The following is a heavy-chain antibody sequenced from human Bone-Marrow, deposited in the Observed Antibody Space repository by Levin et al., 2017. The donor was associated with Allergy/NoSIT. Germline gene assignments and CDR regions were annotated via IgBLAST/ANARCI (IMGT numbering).Heavy chain of an antibody. D-gene: IGHD3-22*01. CDR1: GITFSFYA. J-gene: IGHJ3*02. V-gene: IGHV3-23*01. CDR3: AKEYDSSGLYLNDAFDI. CDR2: ISGGGDST. Sequence: GESLKISCAASGITFSFYAMNWVRQVPGKGLEWVSGISGGGDSTFYAESVKGRFTVSRDNSKNTLYLQLNSLRVEDTAIYYCAKEYDSSGLYLNDAFDIWGQGTTVTVSS.